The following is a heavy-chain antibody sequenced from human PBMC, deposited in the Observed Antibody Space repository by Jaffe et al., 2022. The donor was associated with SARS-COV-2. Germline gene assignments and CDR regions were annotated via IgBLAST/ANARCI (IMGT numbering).Heavy chain of an antibody. CDR3: ARDTIPSYCSGGSCYSGWFDP. D-gene: IGHD2-15*01. CDR1: GYTFTSYA. Sequence: QVQLVQSGSELKKPGASVKVSCKASGYTFTSYAMNWVRQAPGQGLEWMGWINTNTGNPTYAQGFTGRFVFSLDTSVSTAYLQISSLKAEDTAVYYCARDTIPSYCSGGSCYSGWFDPWGQGTLVTVSS. J-gene: IGHJ5*02. CDR2: INTNTGNP. V-gene: IGHV7-4-1*02.